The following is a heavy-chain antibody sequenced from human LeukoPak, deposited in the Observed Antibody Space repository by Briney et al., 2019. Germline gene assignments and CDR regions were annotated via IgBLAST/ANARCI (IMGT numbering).Heavy chain of an antibody. CDR1: GGSISSSNW. CDR2: IYHSGST. CDR3: ARLITMVRAFDY. Sequence: SETLSLTCAVSGGSISSSNWWSWVRQPPGKGLEWIGEIYHSGSTYYNPSLKSRVTISVDKSKNQFSLKLSSVTAADTAVYYCARLITMVRAFDYWGQGTLVTVSS. V-gene: IGHV4-4*02. J-gene: IGHJ4*02. D-gene: IGHD3-10*01.